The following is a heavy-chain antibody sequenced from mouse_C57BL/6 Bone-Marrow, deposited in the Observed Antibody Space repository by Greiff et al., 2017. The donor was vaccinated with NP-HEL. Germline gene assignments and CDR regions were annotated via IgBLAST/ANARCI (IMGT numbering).Heavy chain of an antibody. V-gene: IGHV5-4*01. D-gene: IGHD1-1*01. CDR3: ERDWTTVVGAMDY. J-gene: IGHJ4*01. CDR2: ISDGGSYT. Sequence: EVKLVESGGGLVKPGGSLKLSCAASGFTFSSYAMSWVRQTPEKRLEWVATISDGGSYTYYPDNVKGRFTISRDNAKNNLYLQMSHLKSEDTAMYYCERDWTTVVGAMDYGGQGTSVTVSS. CDR1: GFTFSSYA.